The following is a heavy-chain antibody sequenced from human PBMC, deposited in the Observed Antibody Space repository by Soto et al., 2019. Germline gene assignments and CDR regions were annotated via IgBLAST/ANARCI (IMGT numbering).Heavy chain of an antibody. J-gene: IGHJ6*03. CDR1: GGTFSSYT. D-gene: IGHD3-10*01. Sequence: ASVKVSCKASGGTFSSYTISWVRQAPGQGLEWMGRIIPILGIANYAQKFQGRVTITADKSTSTAYMELSSLRSEDTAVYYCARELYGNYYYYYMDVWGKGTTVTVSS. CDR2: IIPILGIA. CDR3: ARELYGNYYYYYMDV. V-gene: IGHV1-69*04.